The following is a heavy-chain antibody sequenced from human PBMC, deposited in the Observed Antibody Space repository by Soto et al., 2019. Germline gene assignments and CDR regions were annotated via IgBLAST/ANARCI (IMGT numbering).Heavy chain of an antibody. CDR1: GGSISSYY. Sequence: PSETLSLTCTVSGGSISSYYWSWIRQPPGKGLEWIASISYSGSANYNPSLMSRVSLSEDTSKNQFSLRLSSVTAADTAVYYCARHFSVDYFDYWGQGALVTVSS. J-gene: IGHJ4*02. V-gene: IGHV4-59*08. CDR2: ISYSGSA. CDR3: ARHFSVDYFDY.